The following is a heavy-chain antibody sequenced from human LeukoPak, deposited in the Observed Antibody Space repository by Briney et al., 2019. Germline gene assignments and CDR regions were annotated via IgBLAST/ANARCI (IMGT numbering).Heavy chain of an antibody. D-gene: IGHD2-21*01. Sequence: GGSLRLSCAASGFTVSSNYMSWIRQAPGKGLEWVSYISSSGSYTKKADSVEGRFTISRDNAKNSMYLQMNSLRAEDTAVYYCVRTCDAVTGAFDIWGQGTMVTVSS. CDR1: GFTVSSNY. CDR3: VRTCDAVTGAFDI. V-gene: IGHV3-11*03. CDR2: ISSSGSYT. J-gene: IGHJ3*02.